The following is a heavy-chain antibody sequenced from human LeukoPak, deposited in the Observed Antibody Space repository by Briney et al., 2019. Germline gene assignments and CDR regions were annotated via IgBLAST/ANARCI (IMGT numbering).Heavy chain of an antibody. J-gene: IGHJ4*02. CDR3: ARSVSTAGLDY. V-gene: IGHV4-38-2*01. D-gene: IGHD2-8*01. CDR1: GYSIKTGRY. Sequence: SETLSLTCAVSGYSIKTGRYWGWIRQPPGKGLEWIGSIYQSGSTYYNPSLKSRITISVDKSKNQFSLNLRSLTAQDTAVCYCARSVSTAGLDYWGQGILVTVSS. CDR2: IYQSGST.